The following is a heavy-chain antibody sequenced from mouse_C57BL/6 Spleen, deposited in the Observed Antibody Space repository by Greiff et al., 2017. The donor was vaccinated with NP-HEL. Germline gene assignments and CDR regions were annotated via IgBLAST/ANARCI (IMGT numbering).Heavy chain of an antibody. V-gene: IGHV1-81*01. CDR3: ARWGTQEAWFAY. J-gene: IGHJ3*01. CDR1: GYTFTSYG. Sequence: QVQLQQSGAELARPGASVKLSCKASGYTFTSYGISWVKQRTGQGLEWIGEIYPRSGNTYYNEKFKGKATLTADKSSSTAYMELRSLTSEDSAVYFCARWGTQEAWFAYWGQGTLVTVSA. CDR2: IYPRSGNT. D-gene: IGHD3-3*01.